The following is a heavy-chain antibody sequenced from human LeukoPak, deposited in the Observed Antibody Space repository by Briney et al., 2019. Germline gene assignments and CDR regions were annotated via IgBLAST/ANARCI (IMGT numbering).Heavy chain of an antibody. CDR2: IWYDGSNK. D-gene: IGHD6-13*01. V-gene: IGHV3-33*01. CDR1: GFTFSSYG. J-gene: IGHJ4*02. Sequence: PGGSLRLSCAASGFTFSSYGMRWVRQAPGKGLEWVAVIWYDGSNKYYADSVKGRFTISRDNSKNTLYLQMNSLRAEDTAVYYCARVVSSSWYQDYWGQGTLVTVSS. CDR3: ARVVSSSWYQDY.